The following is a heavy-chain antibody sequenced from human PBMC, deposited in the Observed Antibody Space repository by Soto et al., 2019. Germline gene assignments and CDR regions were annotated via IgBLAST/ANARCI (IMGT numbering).Heavy chain of an antibody. D-gene: IGHD4-17*01. CDR1: GYTFTSYA. CDR2: INAGNGNT. J-gene: IGHJ4*02. Sequence: GASVKVSCKTPGYTFTSYAMHWVRQAPGQRLEWMGWINAGNGNTKYSQKFQGRVTITRDTSASTAYMELSSLRSEDTAVYYCAASSKGVTTGGEAYWGQGTLVTVSS. V-gene: IGHV1-3*01. CDR3: AASSKGVTTGGEAY.